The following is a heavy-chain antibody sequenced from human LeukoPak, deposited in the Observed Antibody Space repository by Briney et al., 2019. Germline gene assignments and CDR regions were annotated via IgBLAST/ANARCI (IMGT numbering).Heavy chain of an antibody. CDR1: GFTFSSYA. D-gene: IGHD4/OR15-4a*01. V-gene: IGHV3-66*01. CDR3: ARGARGAYFDF. Sequence: GGSLRLSCAASGFTFSSYAMSWVRQVPGKGLEWVSCIYGADTIYYADFVKDRFTISRDSNRNILYLQMNSLGAEDTAVYYCARGARGAYFDFWGQGTLVTVSS. J-gene: IGHJ4*02. CDR2: IYGADTI.